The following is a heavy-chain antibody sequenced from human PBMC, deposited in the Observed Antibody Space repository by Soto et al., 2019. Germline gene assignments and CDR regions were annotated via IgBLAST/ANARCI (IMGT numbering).Heavy chain of an antibody. CDR2: IIPIFGTA. CDR3: ASLEYYYGSGSYPIDY. J-gene: IGHJ4*02. V-gene: IGHV1-69*13. Sequence: GASVKVSCKASGGTFSSYAISWVRQAPGQGLEWMGGIIPIFGTANYAQKFQGRVTITADESTSTACMELSSLRSEDTAVYYCASLEYYYGSGSYPIDYWGQGTLVTVSS. D-gene: IGHD3-10*01. CDR1: GGTFSSYA.